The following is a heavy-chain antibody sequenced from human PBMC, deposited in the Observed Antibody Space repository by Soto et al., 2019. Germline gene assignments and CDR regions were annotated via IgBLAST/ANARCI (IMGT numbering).Heavy chain of an antibody. CDR2: INPSGGST. D-gene: IGHD3-3*01. CDR3: ARDRGRSSEWLPAPHDY. Sequence: ASVKVSCKASGCTFTSYYMHWVRQAPGQGLEWMGIINPSGGSTSYAQKFQGRVTMTRDTSTSTVYMELSSLRSEDTAVYYCARDRGRSSEWLPAPHDYWGQGTLVTVSS. J-gene: IGHJ4*02. CDR1: GCTFTSYY. V-gene: IGHV1-46*01.